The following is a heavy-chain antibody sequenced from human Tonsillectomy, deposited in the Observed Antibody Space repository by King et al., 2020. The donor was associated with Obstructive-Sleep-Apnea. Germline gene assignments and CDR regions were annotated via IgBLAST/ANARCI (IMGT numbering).Heavy chain of an antibody. V-gene: IGHV3-30*18. J-gene: IGHJ4*02. Sequence: VQLVESGGGVVQPGRSLRLSCAASGFTFSSYGMHWVRQAPGKGLEWVAGISYDGSKKYYADSVKGRFTNSRDNSKNTLYLQMNSLRAEDTAVYYCAKTRYFDWPFDYWGQGTLVTVSS. CDR2: ISYDGSKK. D-gene: IGHD3-9*01. CDR1: GFTFSSYG. CDR3: AKTRYFDWPFDY.